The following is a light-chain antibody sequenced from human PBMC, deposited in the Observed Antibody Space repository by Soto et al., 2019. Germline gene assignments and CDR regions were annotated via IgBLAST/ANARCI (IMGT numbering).Light chain of an antibody. Sequence: EIVLTQSPGTLSLSPGERATLSCRASQSVSSSYLTWYQQKPGQAPRLLIYGTSSRATGIPDRLSGSESGTEIHLTIRGREPEEFAVNYCPPYAKSPYTLGQATKLDIK. CDR3: PPYAKSPYT. CDR2: GTS. V-gene: IGKV3-20*01. CDR1: QSVSSSY. J-gene: IGKJ2*01.